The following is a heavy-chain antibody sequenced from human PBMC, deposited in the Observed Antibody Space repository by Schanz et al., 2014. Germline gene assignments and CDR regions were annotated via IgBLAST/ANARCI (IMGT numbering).Heavy chain of an antibody. CDR3: AREVGGSFGQHY. CDR2: IYSGGST. J-gene: IGHJ4*02. CDR1: GFTVSDNY. V-gene: IGHV3-53*01. D-gene: IGHD1-26*01. Sequence: HLVESGGGLIQPGGSLRLSCAASGFTVSDNYMTWVRQAPGKGLEWVSVIYSGGSTYYADSVKGRFTISRDNSKNTLYLQMNSLRAEDTALYYCAREVGGSFGQHYWGQGTLVTVSS.